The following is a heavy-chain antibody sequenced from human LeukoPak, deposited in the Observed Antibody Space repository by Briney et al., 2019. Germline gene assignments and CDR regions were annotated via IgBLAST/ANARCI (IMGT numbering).Heavy chain of an antibody. J-gene: IGHJ6*02. CDR2: INHSGST. CDR1: GGSFSGYY. D-gene: IGHD1-14*01. V-gene: IGHV4-34*01. CDR3: ARDSPEDGMDV. Sequence: PSETLSLTCAVHGGSFSGYYWSWIRQPPGKGLEWIGEINHSGSTNYNPSLKSRVTISVDTSKNQFSLKLSSVTAADTAVYYCARDSPEDGMDVWGQGTTVTVSS.